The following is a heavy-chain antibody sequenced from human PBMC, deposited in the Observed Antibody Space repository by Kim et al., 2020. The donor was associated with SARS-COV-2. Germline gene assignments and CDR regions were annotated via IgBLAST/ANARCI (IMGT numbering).Heavy chain of an antibody. V-gene: IGHV1-3*01. Sequence: ASVKVSCKASGYTFDTFSLYWLRQAPGQRFEWMGWINGGNGNKRYSQNFQGRVIFTRDTSATTAYMELTSLTFKDTAVYYCAREGSGSYNWLDPWGQGT. CDR1: GYTFDTFS. CDR2: INGGNGNK. J-gene: IGHJ5*02. D-gene: IGHD3-10*01. CDR3: AREGSGSYNWLDP.